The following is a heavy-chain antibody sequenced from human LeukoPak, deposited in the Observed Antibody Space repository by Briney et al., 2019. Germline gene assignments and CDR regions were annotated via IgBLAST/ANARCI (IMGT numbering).Heavy chain of an antibody. J-gene: IGHJ4*02. V-gene: IGHV4-59*01. CDR1: GDSFSGYF. CDR2: MYYSGST. CDR3: ARGGITIFGVTIEGFDY. Sequence: PSETLSLTCTVSGDSFSGYFWNWIRQVPGKGLEWVGYMYYSGSTKYNPSLKSRVTISVDTSKNQFSLKLTSVTAADTAVYYCARGGITIFGVTIEGFDYWGPGTLVTVSS. D-gene: IGHD3-3*01.